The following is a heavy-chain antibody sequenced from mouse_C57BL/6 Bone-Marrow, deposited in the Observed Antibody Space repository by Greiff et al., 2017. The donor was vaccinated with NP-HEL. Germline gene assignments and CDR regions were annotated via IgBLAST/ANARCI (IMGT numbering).Heavy chain of an antibody. Sequence: QVQLQQPGAELVKPGASVKMSCKASGYTFTSYWITWVKQRPGQGLEWIGDIYPGSGSTNYNEKFKSKAKLTVDTSSRTAYMQLSSLTSEDSAVYYCASGDYDRGPFDYWGQGTTLTVSS. CDR2: IYPGSGST. J-gene: IGHJ2*01. D-gene: IGHD2-4*01. V-gene: IGHV1-55*01. CDR1: GYTFTSYW. CDR3: ASGDYDRGPFDY.